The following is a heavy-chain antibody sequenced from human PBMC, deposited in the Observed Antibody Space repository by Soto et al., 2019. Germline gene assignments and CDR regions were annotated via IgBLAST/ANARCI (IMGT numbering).Heavy chain of an antibody. D-gene: IGHD1-26*01. CDR2: ISSSGSTI. J-gene: IGHJ4*02. Sequence: GWALRIPCVAAGYTFRDYYLGLIRQAAGKGLEWVSYISSSGSTIYYADSVKGRFTISRDNAKNSLYLQMNSLRAEDTAVYYCARDRNSFGGSYEGYWGQGTLVTVSS. V-gene: IGHV3-11*01. CDR3: ARDRNSFGGSYEGY. CDR1: GYTFRDYY.